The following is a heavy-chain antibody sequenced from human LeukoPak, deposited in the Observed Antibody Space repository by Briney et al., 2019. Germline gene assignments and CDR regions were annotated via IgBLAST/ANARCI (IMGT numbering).Heavy chain of an antibody. CDR1: GDSISSSSSY. Sequence: SETLSLTCTVSGDSISSSSSYWGWIRQPPGKGLEWIGSIYYSGNTYYNTSLKSRVTISVDTSKNQFSLKLNSVTAADTAVYYCARASWVTMIVVVITTGAYYFDYWGQGTLVTVSS. J-gene: IGHJ4*02. CDR3: ARASWVTMIVVVITTGAYYFDY. D-gene: IGHD3-22*01. CDR2: IYYSGNT. V-gene: IGHV4-39*07.